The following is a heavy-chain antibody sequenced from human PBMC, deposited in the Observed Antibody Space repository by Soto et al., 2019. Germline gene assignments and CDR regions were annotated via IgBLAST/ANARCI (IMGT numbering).Heavy chain of an antibody. V-gene: IGHV2-5*02. D-gene: IGHD4-4*01. CDR1: GFSLTTSGVG. J-gene: IGHJ5*02. Sequence: SGPTLVNPTQTLTLTCTFSGFSLTTSGVGVGWIRQPPGKALEWLALIYWDEDKRYSPSLESRLTITKDTSKNQVVLTMTNMDPVDTATYYCAHRRVPTTVITNWFDPWGQGILVTVSS. CDR2: IYWDEDK. CDR3: AHRRVPTTVITNWFDP.